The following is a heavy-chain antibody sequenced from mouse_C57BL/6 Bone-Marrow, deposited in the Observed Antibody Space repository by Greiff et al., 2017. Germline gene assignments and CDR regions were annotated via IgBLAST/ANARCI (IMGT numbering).Heavy chain of an antibody. J-gene: IGHJ4*01. Sequence: VQLQQSGAELVRPGSSVKLSCKASGYTFTSYWMPWVKQRPIQGLEWIGNIYPSDSETHYNQKFKDKATLTVDKSSSTAYMQLSSLTSEDSAVYYCARSYYAMDYWGQGTSVTVSS. CDR2: IYPSDSET. CDR3: ARSYYAMDY. V-gene: IGHV1-52*01. CDR1: GYTFTSYW.